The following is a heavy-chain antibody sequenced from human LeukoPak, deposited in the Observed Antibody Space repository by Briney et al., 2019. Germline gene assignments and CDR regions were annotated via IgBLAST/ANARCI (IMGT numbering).Heavy chain of an antibody. V-gene: IGHV3-11*04. Sequence: GGSLRLSCAVSGFPYSRFYMSWIRQAPGKGLEWISYIGLSGYPLDYADSVRGRFTISRDNAKNSLYLEMNSLRAEDTAVYYCARKDFSSGSFSYWGQGTLVTVSS. J-gene: IGHJ4*02. D-gene: IGHD3-22*01. CDR2: IGLSGYPL. CDR1: GFPYSRFY. CDR3: ARKDFSSGSFSY.